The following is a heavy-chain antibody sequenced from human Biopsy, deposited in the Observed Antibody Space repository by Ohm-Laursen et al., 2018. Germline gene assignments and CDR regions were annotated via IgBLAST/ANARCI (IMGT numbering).Heavy chain of an antibody. CDR2: VDWDDYK. CDR1: GFSLSARGMC. V-gene: IGHV2-70*11. Sequence: TQTLTLTFSFSGFSLSARGMCVSWIRQAPGKALEWLARVDWDDYKDYSASLQTKLSISKDTSNDQVVLTVNNVDPADTATYYCARTPILIVSAGLVYRHRRHLQGMDVWGQGIAVTVS. D-gene: IGHD6-13*01. CDR3: ARTPILIVSAGLVYRHRRHLQGMDV. J-gene: IGHJ6*02.